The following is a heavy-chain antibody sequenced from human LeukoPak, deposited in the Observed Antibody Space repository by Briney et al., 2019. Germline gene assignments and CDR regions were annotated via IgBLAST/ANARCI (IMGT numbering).Heavy chain of an antibody. CDR2: IYYSDST. D-gene: IGHD3-9*01. CDR1: GYSISSGYY. V-gene: IGHV4-38-2*01. J-gene: IGHJ4*02. CDR3: ARYGPRGLRYFDWLLDY. Sequence: SETLSLTCDVSGYSISSGYYWGWIRQPPGKGLEWIGNIYYSDSTYYNPSLRGRATISVDTSKNQFSLKLTSVTAADTAVYYCARYGPRGLRYFDWLLDYWGQGTLVTVSS.